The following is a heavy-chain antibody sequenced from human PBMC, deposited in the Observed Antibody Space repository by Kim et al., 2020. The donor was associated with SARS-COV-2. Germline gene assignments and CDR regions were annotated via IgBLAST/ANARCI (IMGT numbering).Heavy chain of an antibody. Sequence: SETLSLICTVSGGSITSSGSYWGWIRQPPGKGLVWIGSIAYSRRTYFNPSLKSRITISLDTTTNHFSLKLTSVTAADTAVYYCASDYDHGRGTFDF. CDR3: ASDYDHGRGTFDF. CDR1: GGSITSSGSY. CDR2: IAYSRRT. V-gene: IGHV4-39*07. D-gene: IGHD3-3*01. J-gene: IGHJ3*01.